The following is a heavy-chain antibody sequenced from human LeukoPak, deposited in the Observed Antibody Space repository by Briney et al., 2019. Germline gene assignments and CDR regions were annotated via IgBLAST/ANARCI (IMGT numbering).Heavy chain of an antibody. Sequence: PGGSLRLSCTASGFTFGDYAMSWVRQAPGEGLEWVGFIRSKAYGGTTEYAASVKGRFTISRDDSKSIAYLQMNSLKTEDTAVYYCTRDRGSYPFDYWGQGTLVTVSS. CDR2: IRSKAYGGTT. CDR3: TRDRGSYPFDY. V-gene: IGHV3-49*04. D-gene: IGHD1-26*01. J-gene: IGHJ4*02. CDR1: GFTFGDYA.